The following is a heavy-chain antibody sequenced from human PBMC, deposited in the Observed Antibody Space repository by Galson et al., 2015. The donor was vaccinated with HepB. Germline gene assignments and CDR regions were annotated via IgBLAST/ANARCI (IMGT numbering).Heavy chain of an antibody. D-gene: IGHD6-13*01. J-gene: IGHJ5*02. CDR2: IDPSDSYT. V-gene: IGHV5-10-1*01. CDR3: ARHINGRASSWWFDP. CDR1: GYSFTSYW. Sequence: QSGAEVKKPGESLRISCKGSGYSFTSYWISWVRQMPGKGLEWMGRIDPSDSYTNYSPSFQGHVTISADKSISTAYLQWSSLKASDTAMYYCARHINGRASSWWFDPWGQGTLVTVSS.